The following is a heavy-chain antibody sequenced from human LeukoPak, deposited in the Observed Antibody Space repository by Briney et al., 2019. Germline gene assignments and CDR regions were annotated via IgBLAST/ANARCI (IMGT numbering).Heavy chain of an antibody. V-gene: IGHV3-33*01. CDR2: IWYDGSNK. J-gene: IGHJ6*02. Sequence: GGSLRLSCAASGFTFSSYGMHWVRQAPGKGLEWVAVIWYDGSNKYYADSVKGRFTISRDNSKNTLYLQMNSLRAEDTAVYYCARFTGGEQWLSPNYGMDVWGQGTTVTVSS. D-gene: IGHD6-19*01. CDR1: GFTFSSYG. CDR3: ARFTGGEQWLSPNYGMDV.